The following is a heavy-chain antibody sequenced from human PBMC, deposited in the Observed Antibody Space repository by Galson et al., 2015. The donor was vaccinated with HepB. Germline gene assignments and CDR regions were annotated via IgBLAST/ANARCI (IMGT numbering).Heavy chain of an antibody. V-gene: IGHV3-23*01. CDR2: ISGSGGST. D-gene: IGHD1-1*01. J-gene: IGHJ6*02. CDR1: GFTFSSYA. CDR3: AKDVPNSYRRGMFYYYYYGMDV. Sequence: SLRLSCAASGFTFSSYAMSWVRQAPGKGLEWVSAISGSGGSTYYADSVKGRFTISRDNSKNTLYLQMNSLRAEDTAVYYCAKDVPNSYRRGMFYYYYYGMDVWGQGTTVTVSS.